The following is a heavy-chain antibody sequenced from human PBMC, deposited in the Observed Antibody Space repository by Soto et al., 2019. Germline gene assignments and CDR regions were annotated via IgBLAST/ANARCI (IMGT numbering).Heavy chain of an antibody. J-gene: IGHJ5*02. CDR3: AKGRDGFGHSPGNWFDP. V-gene: IGHV3-23*01. CDR1: GFTFSNYG. D-gene: IGHD1-26*01. Sequence: PGGSLRLSCAASGFTFSNYGMSWVRQAPGKGLEWVATISNSGGTTYYADSVKGRCTISRDTSKNTLYLQMNSLRADDTAVYYCAKGRDGFGHSPGNWFDPWGQGTLVTVSS. CDR2: ISNSGGTT.